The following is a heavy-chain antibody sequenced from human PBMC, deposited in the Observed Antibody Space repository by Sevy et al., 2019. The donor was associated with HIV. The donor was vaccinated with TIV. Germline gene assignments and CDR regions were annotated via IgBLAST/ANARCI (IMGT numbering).Heavy chain of an antibody. V-gene: IGHV4-34*01. Sequence: SETLSLTCAVYGGSFSGYYWSWIRQPPGKGLEWIGEINHSGSTNYNPSLKSRGTISVDTSKNQFSLKLSSVTAADAAVYYCARGDPKTGTTYIDLDYWGQGTLVTVSS. CDR1: GGSFSGYY. J-gene: IGHJ4*02. CDR3: ARGDPKTGTTYIDLDY. D-gene: IGHD1-1*01. CDR2: INHSGST.